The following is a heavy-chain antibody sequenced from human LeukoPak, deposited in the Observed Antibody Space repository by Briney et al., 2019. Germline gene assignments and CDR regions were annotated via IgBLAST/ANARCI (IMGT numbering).Heavy chain of an antibody. Sequence: PGRSLRFSCAASGFTFSSYAMSWVRQAPGKGLEWVSNINDNGGATYFVDSAKGRFTISRDNSKNSLYLQMNSLRAADTATYYCAGDWGYYDYWGHGTMVTGS. J-gene: IGHJ4*01. CDR2: INDNGGAT. D-gene: IGHD2-21*01. V-gene: IGHV3-7*03. CDR1: GFTFSSYA. CDR3: AGDWGYYDY.